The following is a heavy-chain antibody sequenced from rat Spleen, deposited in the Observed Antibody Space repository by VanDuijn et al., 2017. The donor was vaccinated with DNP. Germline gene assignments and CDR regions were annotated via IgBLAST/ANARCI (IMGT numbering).Heavy chain of an antibody. CDR2: IRYDGGVT. CDR3: VRWNNSGYYFDY. V-gene: IGHV5-22*01. J-gene: IGHJ2*01. CDR1: GFTFSDYN. Sequence: EVHLVESGGGLVQPGRSLKLSCLASGFTFSDYNMAWVRQAPTKGLEWVAYIRYDGGVTYYGDSVKGRFTISRDNARSILSLQMNRLRSEDMATYYCVRWNNSGYYFDYWGQGVMVTVSS. D-gene: IGHD4-3*01.